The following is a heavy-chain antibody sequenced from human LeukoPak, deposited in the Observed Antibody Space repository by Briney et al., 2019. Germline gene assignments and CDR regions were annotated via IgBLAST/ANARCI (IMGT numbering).Heavy chain of an antibody. J-gene: IGHJ3*02. CDR1: GFTFSSYA. CDR3: ARDMSVWAAATTDDAFDI. V-gene: IGHV3-30-3*01. CDR2: ISYDGSNK. D-gene: IGHD1-26*01. Sequence: GRSLRLSCAASGFTFSSYAMHWVRQAPGKGLEWVAVISYDGSNKYYADSVKGRFTISRDNSKNTLYLQMNSLRAEDTAVYYCARDMSVWAAATTDDAFDIWGQGTMVTVSS.